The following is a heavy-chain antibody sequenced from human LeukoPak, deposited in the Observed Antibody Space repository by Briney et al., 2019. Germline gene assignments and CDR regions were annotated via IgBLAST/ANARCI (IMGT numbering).Heavy chain of an antibody. J-gene: IGHJ6*03. CDR2: FYTSGST. CDR3: ARQEKVYCSSSTCPQYYYYYMDV. Sequence: SETLSLTCTVSGVSLSSYYWSWIRQPAGTGLEWIGRFYTSGSTDYNPSLKSRVTMSVDTSKNQISLKLSSVTAADTAVYYCARQEKVYCSSSTCPQYYYYYMDVWGKGTTVTVSS. CDR1: GVSLSSYY. D-gene: IGHD2-2*01. V-gene: IGHV4-4*07.